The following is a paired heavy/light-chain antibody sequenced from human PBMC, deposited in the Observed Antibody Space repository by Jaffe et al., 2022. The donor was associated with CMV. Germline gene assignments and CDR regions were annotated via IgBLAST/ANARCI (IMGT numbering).Heavy chain of an antibody. CDR2: INAGNGNT. CDR3: ARLRPGQWLVKGRDAFDI. CDR1: GYTFTSYA. Sequence: QVQLVQSGAEVKKPGASVKVSCKASGYTFTSYAMHWVRQAPGQRLEWMGWINAGNGNTKYSQKFQGRVTITRDTSASTAYMELSSLRSEDTAVYYCARLRPGQWLVKGRDAFDIWGQGTMVTVSS. D-gene: IGHD6-19*01. V-gene: IGHV1-3*01. J-gene: IGHJ3*02.
Light chain of an antibody. CDR1: QGISSY. CDR2: AAS. Sequence: IQLTQSPSSLSASVGDRVTITCRASQGISSYLAWYQQKPGKAPKLLIYAASTLQSGVPSRFSGSGSGTDFTLTISSLQPEDFATYYCQQLNSYPQITFGQGTRLEIK. CDR3: QQLNSYPQIT. J-gene: IGKJ5*01. V-gene: IGKV1-9*01.